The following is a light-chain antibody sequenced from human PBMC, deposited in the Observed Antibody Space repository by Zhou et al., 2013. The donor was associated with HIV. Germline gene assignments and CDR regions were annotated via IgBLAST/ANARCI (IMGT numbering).Light chain of an antibody. Sequence: VVMSQSPLSLPVTPGEPASMSCTSNQSLIYSNGYNYLDWYVQKSGQSPQLLIYLGSNRASGVPDRFSGSGSGTDFTLKISRVEAEDVGVYYCMQALQTPRTFGQGTNLEIK. J-gene: IGKJ2*02. CDR2: LGS. V-gene: IGKV2-28*01. CDR3: MQALQTPRT. CDR1: QSLIYSNGYNY.